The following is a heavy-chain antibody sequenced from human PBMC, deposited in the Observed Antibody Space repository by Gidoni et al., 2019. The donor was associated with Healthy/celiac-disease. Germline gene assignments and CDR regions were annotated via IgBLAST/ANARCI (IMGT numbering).Heavy chain of an antibody. D-gene: IGHD3-3*01. CDR2: ISSNGGST. V-gene: IGHV3-64*01. Sequence: EVQLVESGGGLVQPGGSLRLSCAASGFTFSSYAMPWVRKAPGKGLEYVSAISSNGGSTYYANSVKGRFTISRDNSKNTLYLQMGSLRAEDMAVYYCARGRYDFWSGLYYYYYGMDVWGQGTTVTVSS. CDR3: ARGRYDFWSGLYYYYYGMDV. J-gene: IGHJ6*02. CDR1: GFTFSSYA.